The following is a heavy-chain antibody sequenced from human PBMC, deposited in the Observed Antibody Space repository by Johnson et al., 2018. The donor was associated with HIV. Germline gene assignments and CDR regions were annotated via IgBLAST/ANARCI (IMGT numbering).Heavy chain of an antibody. CDR3: ARDVLGDGTYPPDAFDI. V-gene: IGHV3-20*04. CDR2: IKWSGGST. CDR1: GFTFDDYG. Sequence: EVQLVESGGGVVRPGGSLRLSCAASGFTFDDYGMSWVRQGPGKRLEWVSGIKWSGGSTGYTDSVKGRFTISRDNSKNTLYLQMNSLRAEDTAVYYCARDVLGDGTYPPDAFDIWGQGTMVTVSS. D-gene: IGHD2-8*02. J-gene: IGHJ3*02.